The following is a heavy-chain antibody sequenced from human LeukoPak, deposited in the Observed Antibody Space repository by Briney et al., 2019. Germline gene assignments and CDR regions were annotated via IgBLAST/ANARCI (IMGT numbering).Heavy chain of an antibody. CDR2: IYASGNT. CDR1: GGSISSYY. D-gene: IGHD6-19*01. Sequence: SETLSLTCTVSGGSISSYYWSWIRQPAGEGLEWTGRIYASGNTNYNPSLKSRVTMSVDTSKNQFSLKLNSVTAADTAVYYCAREYPYSSAWSSDSWGQGTLSPSPQ. V-gene: IGHV4-4*07. J-gene: IGHJ4*02. CDR3: AREYPYSSAWSSDS.